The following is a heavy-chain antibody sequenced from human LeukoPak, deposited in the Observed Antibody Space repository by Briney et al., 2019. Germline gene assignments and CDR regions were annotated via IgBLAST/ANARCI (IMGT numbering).Heavy chain of an antibody. J-gene: IGHJ6*03. CDR2: ISSGSAYI. CDR3: ARDITQLRGVYYYYYMDV. Sequence: GGSLRLSCAASGFTFSTYSMNWIRQAPGKGLEWVSSISSGSAYISYADSVKGRFTISRDNAKNSLSLKMNSLRAEDTAVYYCARDITQLRGVYYYYYMDVWGKGTTVTVSS. CDR1: GFTFSTYS. V-gene: IGHV3-21*01. D-gene: IGHD3-10*01.